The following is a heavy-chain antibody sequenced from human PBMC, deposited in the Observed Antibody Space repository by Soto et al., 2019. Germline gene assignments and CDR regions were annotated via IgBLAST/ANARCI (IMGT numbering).Heavy chain of an antibody. D-gene: IGHD4-17*01. CDR3: AKVYGDYSDDAFDI. CDR1: GFTFGDYA. V-gene: IGHV3-30*04. J-gene: IGHJ3*02. CDR2: ISYNGSNK. Sequence: PGGSLRLSCTGSGFTFGDYAMHWVRQAPGKGLEWVAVISYNGSNKYYADSVKGRFTISRDNSKNTLYLQMNSLRAEDTAVYYCAKVYGDYSDDAFDIWGQGTMVTVSS.